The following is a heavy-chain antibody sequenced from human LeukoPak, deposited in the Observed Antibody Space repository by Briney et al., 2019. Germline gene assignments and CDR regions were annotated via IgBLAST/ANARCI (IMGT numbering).Heavy chain of an antibody. J-gene: IGHJ4*02. D-gene: IGHD3-16*02. CDR3: ARGSLLGLRLGELSLDFDY. CDR2: ISAYNGNT. CDR1: GYTFTSYG. Sequence: GASVKVSCKASGYTFTSYGISWVRQAPGQGLEWMGWISAYNGNTNYAQKLQGRVTMTTDTSTSTAYMELRSLRSDDTAVYYCARGSLLGLRLGELSLDFDYWGQGTLVTVSS. V-gene: IGHV1-18*01.